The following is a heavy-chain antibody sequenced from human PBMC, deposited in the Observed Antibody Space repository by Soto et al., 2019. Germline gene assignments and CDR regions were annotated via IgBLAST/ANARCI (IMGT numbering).Heavy chain of an antibody. Sequence: QVQLQESGPGLVEPSGTLSLTCAVSGGSISSSPWWSWVRQPPGKGLEWIGEIDHSGRTKYNPSLKSRVSMSVDQSKNQFSLRLTSVTVADTAVYFCAKWDLFLDPWGQGTLVAVSS. CDR3: AKWDLFLDP. D-gene: IGHD1-26*01. V-gene: IGHV4-4*02. CDR2: IDHSGRT. J-gene: IGHJ5*02. CDR1: GGSISSSPW.